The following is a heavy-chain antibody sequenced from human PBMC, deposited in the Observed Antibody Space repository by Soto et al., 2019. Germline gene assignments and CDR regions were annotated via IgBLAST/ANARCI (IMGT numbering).Heavy chain of an antibody. J-gene: IGHJ4*02. D-gene: IGHD4-17*01. CDR2: IAYDGSDK. CDR1: GFSFSGYG. CDR3: ANDPYGGNSGNFEY. Sequence: QVQLVESGGGVVQPGRSLRLSCVASGFSFSGYGIHWVRQAPGKGLEWVAVIAYDGSDKYYADSGKGRITISRDNFKETLYLQMNRLRAEDTAVYYCANDPYGGNSGNFEYWGQGTLVTVSS. V-gene: IGHV3-30*18.